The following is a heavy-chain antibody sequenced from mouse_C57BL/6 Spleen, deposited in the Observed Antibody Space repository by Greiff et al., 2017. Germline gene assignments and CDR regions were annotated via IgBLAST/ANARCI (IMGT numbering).Heavy chain of an antibody. CDR2: IHPNSGST. Sequence: QVQLKQPGAELVKPGASVKLSCKASGYTFTSYWMHWVKQRPGQGLEWIGMIHPNSGSTNYNEKFKSKATLTVDKSSSTAYMQLSSLTSEDSAVYYCAREDYSAMDYWGQGTSVTVSS. CDR1: GYTFTSYW. J-gene: IGHJ4*01. CDR3: AREDYSAMDY. V-gene: IGHV1-64*01. D-gene: IGHD2-12*01.